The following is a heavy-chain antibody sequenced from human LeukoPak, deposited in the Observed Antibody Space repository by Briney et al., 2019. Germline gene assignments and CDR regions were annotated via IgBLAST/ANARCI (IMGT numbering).Heavy chain of an antibody. CDR3: ARARGNYHWFDP. CDR2: IYYSRST. D-gene: IGHD3-16*02. Sequence: SQTLSLTCTVSGFSINSAGYYWSWIRQHPGKGLVWIGHIYYSRSTYYNPSLKSRVNISGDMSKNQISLKLSSVTAADTAVYYCARARGNYHWFDPWGQGTLVTVSS. J-gene: IGHJ5*02. V-gene: IGHV4-31*03. CDR1: GFSINSAGYY.